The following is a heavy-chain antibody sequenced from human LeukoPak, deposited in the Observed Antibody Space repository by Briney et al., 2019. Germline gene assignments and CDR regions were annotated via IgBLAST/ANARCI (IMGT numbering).Heavy chain of an antibody. CDR1: GGSSSDYY. CDR3: ARDNGILWFGELSD. J-gene: IGHJ4*02. CDR2: MYYSGST. D-gene: IGHD3-10*01. V-gene: IGHV4-59*01. Sequence: SETLSLTCTVYGGSSSDYYWTWIRQPPGKGLEWIGNMYYSGSTNYNPSLKSRVTISVDTSKNQFSLKLSSVTAADTAVYYCARDNGILWFGELSDWGQGTLVTVSS.